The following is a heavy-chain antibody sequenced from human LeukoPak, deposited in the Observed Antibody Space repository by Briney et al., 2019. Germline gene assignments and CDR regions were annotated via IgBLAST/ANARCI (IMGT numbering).Heavy chain of an antibody. CDR1: GFTFSNFA. V-gene: IGHV3-23*01. CDR3: AKPFGFLEWLYGGYFDS. D-gene: IGHD3-3*01. CDR2: VSSDGINT. Sequence: GGTLRLSCAASGFTFSNFAMSWVRQAPGKGLEWVSAVSSDGINTYYTDSLKGRFTISRDNSKNTVFLQMHSLTAEDTAVYYCAKPFGFLEWLYGGYFDSWGQGTLVTVSS. J-gene: IGHJ4*02.